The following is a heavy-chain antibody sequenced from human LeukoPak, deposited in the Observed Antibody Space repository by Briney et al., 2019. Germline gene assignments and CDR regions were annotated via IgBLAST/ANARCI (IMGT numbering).Heavy chain of an antibody. CDR3: ARGGYVTTWWFDP. CDR1: GGTFSSYA. V-gene: IGHV1-69*05. J-gene: IGHJ5*02. D-gene: IGHD4-11*01. CDR2: IIPIFGTA. Sequence: SVKVSCKASGGTFSSYAISWVRQAPGQGLEWMGGIIPIFGTANYAQKFQGRVTMTTDTSTSTAYMELRSLRSDDTAVYYCARGGYVTTWWFDPWGQGTLVTVSS.